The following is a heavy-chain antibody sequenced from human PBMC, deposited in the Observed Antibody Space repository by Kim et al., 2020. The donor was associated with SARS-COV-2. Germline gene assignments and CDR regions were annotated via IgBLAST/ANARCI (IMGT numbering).Heavy chain of an antibody. CDR1: GDSVSSNSAA. V-gene: IGHV6-1*01. J-gene: IGHJ6*02. CDR2: TYYRSKWYN. Sequence: SQTLSLTCAVSGDSVSSNSAAWNWIRQSPSRGLEWLGRTYYRSKWYNEYAIFVKSRITINPDTSKNQFSRQLDSVTPEDTAMYYCARGGTAKNGMDVWGQGTTVTVSS. D-gene: IGHD1-1*01. CDR3: ARGGTAKNGMDV.